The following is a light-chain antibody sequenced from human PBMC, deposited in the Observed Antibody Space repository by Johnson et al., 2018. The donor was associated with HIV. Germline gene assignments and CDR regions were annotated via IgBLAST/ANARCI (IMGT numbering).Light chain of an antibody. V-gene: IGLV1-51*01. Sequence: QSVLTQPPSVSAAPGQKVTISCSGSIFNIANNYVSWYQHLPGTAPKLLIYDDNKRPSGIPDRFSGSKSGTSATLGITGLQTGDEADYYCGTWDSSLSAGGYVFGTGTKVTVL. CDR2: DDN. CDR3: GTWDSSLSAGGYV. CDR1: IFNIANNY. J-gene: IGLJ1*01.